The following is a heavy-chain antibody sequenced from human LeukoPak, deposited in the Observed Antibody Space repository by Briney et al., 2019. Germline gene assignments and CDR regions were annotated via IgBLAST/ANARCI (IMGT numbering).Heavy chain of an antibody. Sequence: GGSLRLSCAASGFTFSSYSMNWVRQAPGKGLEWVSSITSSSYIYYADSVKGRFIISRDNAKNSLYLQMNSLRAEDTAVYYCARDLAAAAYWGQGTLVTVSS. V-gene: IGHV3-21*01. J-gene: IGHJ4*02. CDR1: GFTFSSYS. D-gene: IGHD6-13*01. CDR3: ARDLAAAAY. CDR2: ITSSSYI.